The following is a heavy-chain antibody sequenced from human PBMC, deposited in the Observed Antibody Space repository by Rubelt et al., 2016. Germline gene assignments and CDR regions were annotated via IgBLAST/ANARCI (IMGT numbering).Heavy chain of an antibody. CDR1: GGSISSYH. D-gene: IGHD3-10*01. J-gene: IGHJ6*03. Sequence: GGSISSYHWSWIRQPPGKGLEYIGCMYYSGSTNYNPSLNYNPSFWSRITISEDTSKNQFSLKLSSATAADTAVYYCARQRWFGELFPNYYYYYYMDVWGKGTTVTVSS. CDR2: MYYSGST. CDR3: ARQRWFGELFPNYYYYYYMDV. V-gene: IGHV4-59*01.